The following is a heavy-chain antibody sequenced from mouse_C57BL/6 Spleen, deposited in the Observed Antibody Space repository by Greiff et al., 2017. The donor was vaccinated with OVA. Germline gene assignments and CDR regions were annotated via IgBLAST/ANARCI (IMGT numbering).Heavy chain of an antibody. Sequence: EVQLQQPGPVLVKPGASVKMSCKASGYTFTDYYMHWVKQRPGQSLEWIGVIHPNNGGTSYNQKFKSKATLTVDKSSSTAYMQLNSLTSEDSAVYYCARSHYYGSGSWFADWGQGTLVTVSA. CDR1: GYTFTDYY. J-gene: IGHJ3*01. V-gene: IGHV1-19*01. D-gene: IGHD1-1*01. CDR3: ARSHYYGSGSWFAD. CDR2: IHPNNGGT.